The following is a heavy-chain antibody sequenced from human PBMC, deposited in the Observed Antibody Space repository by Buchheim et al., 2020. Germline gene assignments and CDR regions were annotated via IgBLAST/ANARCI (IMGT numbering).Heavy chain of an antibody. V-gene: IGHV4-59*01. D-gene: IGHD3-16*01. CDR3: VMGDYEFAN. J-gene: IGHJ4*02. CDR2: IYYGGST. Sequence: QVQLQESGPGLVKPSETLSLTCTVSGVSIYSSYWTWIRQPLGKGLEWIGNIYYGGSTNYTPSLKGRVTMSISTSKNQFSLRMTSVTAADTAVYYCVMGDYEFANWGQGT. CDR1: GVSIYSSY.